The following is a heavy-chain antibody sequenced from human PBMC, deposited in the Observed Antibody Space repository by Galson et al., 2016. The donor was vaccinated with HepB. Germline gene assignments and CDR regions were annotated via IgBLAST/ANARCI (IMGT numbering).Heavy chain of an antibody. CDR1: GDTFISFA. D-gene: IGHD3-3*01. V-gene: IGHV1-69*06. Sequence: SVKVSCKAPGDTFISFAISWVRQAPGLGLEWMGGIIPIFNTPHYAQTFQDRVTITADISASTAYMEMSSLTSEDTAVYFCARGRFLEWRNTYYYYYGMDAWGQGTPVTVSS. J-gene: IGHJ6*02. CDR2: IIPIFNTP. CDR3: ARGRFLEWRNTYYYYYGMDA.